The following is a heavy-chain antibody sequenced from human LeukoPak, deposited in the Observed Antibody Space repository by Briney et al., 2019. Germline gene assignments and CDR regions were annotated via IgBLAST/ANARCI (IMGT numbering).Heavy chain of an antibody. CDR1: GFTFSSYS. Sequence: GGSLRLSCAASGFTFSSYSMNWVRQAPGKGLEWVSYISSSSSTIYYADSVKGRFTISRDNAKNSLYLQMNSLRAEDTAVYYCARDLELHGGGFDYWGQGTLVTVSS. D-gene: IGHD1-7*01. CDR3: ARDLELHGGGFDY. CDR2: ISSSSSTI. J-gene: IGHJ4*02. V-gene: IGHV3-48*01.